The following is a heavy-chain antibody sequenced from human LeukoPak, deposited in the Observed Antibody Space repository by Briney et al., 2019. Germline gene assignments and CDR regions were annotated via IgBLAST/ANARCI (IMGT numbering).Heavy chain of an antibody. D-gene: IGHD5-24*01. Sequence: SDTLSLTCTVSGGSISNSNYYWGWVRQPPGKGLEWFGTIYYSGNTYYTPSLKSRVTISVDTSKHQFSRRLSSVTAADTAVYLCMRHEEEDGYNAKPLDFWGQGTLVTVSS. V-gene: IGHV4-39*01. CDR2: IYYSGNT. J-gene: IGHJ4*02. CDR3: MRHEEEDGYNAKPLDF. CDR1: GGSISNSNYY.